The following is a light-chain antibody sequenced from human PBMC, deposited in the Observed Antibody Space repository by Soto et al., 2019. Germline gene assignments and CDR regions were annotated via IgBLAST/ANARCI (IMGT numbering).Light chain of an antibody. CDR2: AAS. V-gene: IGKV1-17*03. CDR1: RDITNY. CDR3: LQHNTYPHT. Sequence: DTQMTQSPSAMSASVGDRVTITCRASRDITNYVAWFQQKPGQVPKRLIYAASSLHRGVPSRFSGSGSGTEFTLTISSLQPEDFATYYCLQHNTYPHTFGQGTKLEIK. J-gene: IGKJ2*01.